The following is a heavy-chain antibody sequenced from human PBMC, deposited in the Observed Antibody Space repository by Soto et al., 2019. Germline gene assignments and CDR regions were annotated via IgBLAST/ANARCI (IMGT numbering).Heavy chain of an antibody. CDR1: GFTFSSYG. CDR3: AKITGVVAANLGY. CDR2: ISYDGSNK. D-gene: IGHD2-15*01. V-gene: IGHV3-30*18. J-gene: IGHJ4*02. Sequence: GWALRLSFASSGFTFSSYGMHWVRQGPGKGLEWVAVISYDGSNKYYADSVKGRFTISRDNSKNTLYLQMNSLRAEDTAVYYCAKITGVVAANLGYWGQGTLVTVSS.